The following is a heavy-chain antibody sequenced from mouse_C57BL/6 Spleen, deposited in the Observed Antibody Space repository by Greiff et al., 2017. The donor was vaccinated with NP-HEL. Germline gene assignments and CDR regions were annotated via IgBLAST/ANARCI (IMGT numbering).Heavy chain of an antibody. V-gene: IGHV6-3*01. Sequence: EVKLEESGGGLVQPGGSMKLSCVASGFTFSNYWMNWVRQSPEKGLEWVAQIRLKSDNYATHYAESVKGRFTISRDDSKSSVYLQMNNLRAEDTGIYYCTDSTPWFAYWGQGTLVTVSA. J-gene: IGHJ3*01. CDR3: TDSTPWFAY. CDR1: GFTFSNYW. CDR2: IRLKSDNYAT.